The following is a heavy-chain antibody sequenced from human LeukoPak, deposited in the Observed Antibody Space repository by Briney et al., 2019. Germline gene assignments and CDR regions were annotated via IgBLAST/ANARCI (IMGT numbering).Heavy chain of an antibody. CDR1: GFTFGDYA. Sequence: GRSLRLSCTASGFTFGDYAMSWFRQAPGKGVEWVGFIRSKAYGGTTEYAASVKGRFTISRDDSKSIAYLQMNSLKTEDTAVYYCTRGTGDIVVVPADYWGQGTLVTVSS. CDR2: IRSKAYGGTT. V-gene: IGHV3-49*03. CDR3: TRGTGDIVVVPADY. D-gene: IGHD2-2*01. J-gene: IGHJ4*02.